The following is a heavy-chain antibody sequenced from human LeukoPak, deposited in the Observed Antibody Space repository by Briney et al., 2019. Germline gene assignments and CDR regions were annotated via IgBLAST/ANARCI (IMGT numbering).Heavy chain of an antibody. CDR2: IIPIFGTA. D-gene: IGHD3-10*01. V-gene: IGHV1-69*05. J-gene: IGHJ1*01. CDR1: GGTFSSYA. CDR3: ARDLDGSEAFQH. Sequence: SVKVSCKASGGTFSSYAISWVRRAPGQGLEWMGRIIPIFGTANYAQKFQGRVTITTDESTSTAYMELSSLRSEDTAVYYCARDLDGSEAFQHWGQGTLVTVSS.